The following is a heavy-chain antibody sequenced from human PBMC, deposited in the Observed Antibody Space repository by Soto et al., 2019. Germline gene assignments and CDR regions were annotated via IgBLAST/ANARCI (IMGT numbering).Heavy chain of an antibody. CDR1: GYTFTSYY. V-gene: IGHV1-46*01. J-gene: IGHJ6*02. CDR3: ARVRVGYVGLYYYYYGMDV. D-gene: IGHD5-12*01. Sequence: ASVKVSCKASGYTFTSYYMHWVRQAPGQGLEWMGIINPSGGSTSYAQKFQGRVTMTRDTSTSTVYMELSSLRSEDTAVYYCARVRVGYVGLYYYYYGMDVWGQGTTVTVSS. CDR2: INPSGGST.